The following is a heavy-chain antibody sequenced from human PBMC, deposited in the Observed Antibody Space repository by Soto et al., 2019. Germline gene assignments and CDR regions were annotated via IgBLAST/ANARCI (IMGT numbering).Heavy chain of an antibody. CDR1: ARSFSSYA. V-gene: IGHV3-30-3*01. Sequence: GYLRLSCAASARSFSSYAIHWVRHAPGTGLDWVAVISYDGTNKYYGDSVWGRCTISRDNSKNTLYLQMSSLRVEDTAVYYCATSPPWDSSSWYECDFWGQGTLVTVSS. CDR2: ISYDGTNK. J-gene: IGHJ4*02. CDR3: ATSPPWDSSSWYECDF. D-gene: IGHD6-13*01.